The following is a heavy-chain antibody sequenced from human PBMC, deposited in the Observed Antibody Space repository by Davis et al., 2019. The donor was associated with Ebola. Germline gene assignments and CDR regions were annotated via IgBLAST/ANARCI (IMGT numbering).Heavy chain of an antibody. CDR1: GYRFITYW. CDR3: ARRIAAAGTNYFDY. CDR2: IYPGDSDT. Sequence: GGSLRLSCKASGYRFITYWIGWVRQMPGKGLEWMGIIYPGDSDTRYSPSFQGQVTISVDKSISTAYLQWSSLKASDTAMYYCARRIAAAGTNYFDYWGQGTLVTVSS. D-gene: IGHD6-13*01. J-gene: IGHJ4*02. V-gene: IGHV5-51*01.